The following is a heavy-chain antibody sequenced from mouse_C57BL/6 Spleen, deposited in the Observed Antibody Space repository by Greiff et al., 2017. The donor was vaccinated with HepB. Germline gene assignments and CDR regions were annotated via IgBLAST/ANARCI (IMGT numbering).Heavy chain of an antibody. D-gene: IGHD3-2*02. J-gene: IGHJ2*01. Sequence: VKLMESGAELVKPGASVKLSCKASGYTFTEYTIHWVKQRSGQGLEWIGWFYTGSGSIKYKEKFKGKATLTADKSSSTVYMGLSRLTDEDSAVYFCARHENDSSGWDHFDYWGQGTTLTVSS. CDR3: ARHENDSSGWDHFDY. CDR2: FYTGSGSI. CDR1: GYTFTEYT. V-gene: IGHV1-62-2*01.